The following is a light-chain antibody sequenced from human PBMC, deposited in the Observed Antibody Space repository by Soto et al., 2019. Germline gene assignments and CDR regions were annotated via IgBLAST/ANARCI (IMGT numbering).Light chain of an antibody. CDR3: QQRSNWPRT. V-gene: IGKV3-15*01. CDR2: GAS. Sequence: EIVMTQSPATLSVSPGERATLSCRASQSVSGNLAWYQQKPGQPPRLLIYGASTRATGIPARFSGSGSGTEFTLTISSLQSEDFAVYYCQQRSNWPRTFGQGTKLEIK. CDR1: QSVSGN. J-gene: IGKJ2*01.